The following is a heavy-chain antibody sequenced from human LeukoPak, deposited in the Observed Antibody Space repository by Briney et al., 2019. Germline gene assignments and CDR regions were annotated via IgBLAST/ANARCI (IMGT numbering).Heavy chain of an antibody. CDR2: INPNSGGT. CDR3: ARDYYGSGSYYGHMDV. V-gene: IGHV1-2*02. Sequence: ASVKVSCKASGYTFTGYYMHWVRQAPGQGLEWMGWINPNSGGTNNAQKFQGRVTMTRDTSISTAYMELSRLRSDDTAVYYCARDYYGSGSYYGHMDVWGKGTTVTVSS. J-gene: IGHJ6*03. D-gene: IGHD3-10*01. CDR1: GYTFTGYY.